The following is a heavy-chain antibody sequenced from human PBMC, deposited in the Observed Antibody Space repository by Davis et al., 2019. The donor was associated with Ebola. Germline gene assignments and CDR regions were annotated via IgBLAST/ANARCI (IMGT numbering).Heavy chain of an antibody. CDR1: GGTFSSYA. J-gene: IGHJ3*02. V-gene: IGHV1-69*13. CDR2: IIPIFGTA. D-gene: IGHD2-21*02. CDR3: ARACGGDCYSRDAFDI. Sequence: SVKVSCKASGGTFSSYAISWVRQAPGQGLEWMGGIIPIFGTANYAQKFQGRVTITADESTSTAYMELSSLRSEDTAVYYCARACGGDCYSRDAFDIWGQGTMVTVSS.